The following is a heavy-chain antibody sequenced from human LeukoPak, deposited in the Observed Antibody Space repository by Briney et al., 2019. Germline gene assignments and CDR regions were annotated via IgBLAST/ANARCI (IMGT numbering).Heavy chain of an antibody. D-gene: IGHD3-10*01. V-gene: IGHV4-59*01. CDR3: ARNYYGSSSPDY. CDR2: IYYSGST. J-gene: IGHJ4*02. CDR1: GGSISSYY. Sequence: PSQTLSLTCTVSGGSISSYYWSWTRQPPGKGLEWIGYIYYSGSTNYNPSLKSRVTISVDTSKNQFSLKLSSVTAADTAVYYCARNYYGSSSPDYWGQGTLVTVSS.